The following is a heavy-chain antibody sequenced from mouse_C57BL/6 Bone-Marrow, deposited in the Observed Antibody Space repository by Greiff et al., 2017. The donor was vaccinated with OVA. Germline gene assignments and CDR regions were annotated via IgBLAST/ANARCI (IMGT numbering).Heavy chain of an antibody. D-gene: IGHD4-1*01. V-gene: IGHV1-61*01. Sequence: VQLQQPGAELVRPGSSVKLSCKASGYTFTSYWMDWVKQRPGQGLEWIGNIYPSDSETHYNQKFKDKATLTVDKSSSTAYMQLSSLTSEDSAVYYCARSLTGIDYWGHGTTLTVSS. CDR3: ARSLTGIDY. CDR1: GYTFTSYW. CDR2: IYPSDSET. J-gene: IGHJ2*01.